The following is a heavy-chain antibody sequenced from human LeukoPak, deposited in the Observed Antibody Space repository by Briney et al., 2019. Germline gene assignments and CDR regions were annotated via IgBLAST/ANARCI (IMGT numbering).Heavy chain of an antibody. CDR1: GGSISSSSYY. Sequence: PSETLSLTCTVSGGSISSSSYYWGWIRQPPGKGLEWIGSIYYSGSTYYNPSLKSRVTISVDTSKNQFSLKLSSVTAADTAVYYCARSDYDILTGYSRFDPWGQGTLVTVSS. V-gene: IGHV4-39*01. CDR2: IYYSGST. D-gene: IGHD3-9*01. J-gene: IGHJ5*02. CDR3: ARSDYDILTGYSRFDP.